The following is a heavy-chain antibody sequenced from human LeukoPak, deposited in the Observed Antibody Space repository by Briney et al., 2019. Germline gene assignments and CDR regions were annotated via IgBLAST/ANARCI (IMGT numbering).Heavy chain of an antibody. CDR3: ARENWFDS. J-gene: IGHJ5*01. CDR1: GYTFIGYY. Sequence: ASVKVSCKASGYTFIGYYMHWVRQAPAQGLEWVGWINPKSGVTNYAQKFQDRVTMTRDTSISPAYIELGRLTYDDTAVYYCARENWFDSWGQGTLVSVSS. V-gene: IGHV1-2*02. CDR2: INPKSGVT.